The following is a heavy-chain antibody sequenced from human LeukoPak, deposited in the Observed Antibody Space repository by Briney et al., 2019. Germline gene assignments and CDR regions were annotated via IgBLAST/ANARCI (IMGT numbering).Heavy chain of an antibody. Sequence: SETLSLTCTVSGGSISSYYWSWIRQPPGQGLEWIGYMYYTGSTSYNPSLRGRVTMSIDISKNQFSLKLSSVTAADTAVYYCARDLRTVAANSHDAFDIWGQGTMVTVSS. CDR3: ARDLRTVAANSHDAFDI. D-gene: IGHD6-19*01. CDR2: MYYTGST. CDR1: GGSISSYY. J-gene: IGHJ3*02. V-gene: IGHV4-59*01.